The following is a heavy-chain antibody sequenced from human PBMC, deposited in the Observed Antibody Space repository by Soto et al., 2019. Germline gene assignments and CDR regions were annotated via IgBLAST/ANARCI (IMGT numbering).Heavy chain of an antibody. CDR2: IYYSGST. CDR3: AREGGDSSSSGWFDP. D-gene: IGHD6-13*01. V-gene: IGHV4-59*01. J-gene: IGHJ5*02. Sequence: SETLSLTCTVSGGSISSYYWSWIRQPPGKGLEWIGYIYYSGSTNYNPSLKSRVTISVDTSKNQFSLKLSSVTAADTAVYYCAREGGDSSSSGWFDPWGQGTLVTVSS. CDR1: GGSISSYY.